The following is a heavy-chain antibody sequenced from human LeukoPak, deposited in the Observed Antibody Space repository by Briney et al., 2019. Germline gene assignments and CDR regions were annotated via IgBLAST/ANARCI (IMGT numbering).Heavy chain of an antibody. CDR2: IGYDGSHE. Sequence: GGSLRLSCAASGFTFSSYGMHWVRQAPGKGLEWVAGIGYDGSHESEAESVKGRFTISRDNSRNTVYLEMNSLRVDDTAVYYCARGSRELDYWGQGTLVIVSS. J-gene: IGHJ4*02. CDR3: ARGSRELDY. V-gene: IGHV3-33*08. CDR1: GFTFSSYG. D-gene: IGHD5-24*01.